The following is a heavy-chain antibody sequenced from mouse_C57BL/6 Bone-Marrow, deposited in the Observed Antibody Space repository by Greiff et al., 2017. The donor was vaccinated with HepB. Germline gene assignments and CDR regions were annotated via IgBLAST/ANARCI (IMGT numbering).Heavy chain of an antibody. CDR3: ARQDYYGYDGLAY. V-gene: IGHV7-3*01. Sequence: EVMLVESGGGLVQPGGSLSLSCAASGFTFTDYYMSWVRQPPGKALEWLGFIRNKAKGYTTEYSASVKGRFTISRDNSQSILYLQMNALRAEDSATYYCARQDYYGYDGLAYWGQGTLVTVSA. D-gene: IGHD2-2*01. CDR2: IRNKAKGYTT. J-gene: IGHJ3*01. CDR1: GFTFTDYY.